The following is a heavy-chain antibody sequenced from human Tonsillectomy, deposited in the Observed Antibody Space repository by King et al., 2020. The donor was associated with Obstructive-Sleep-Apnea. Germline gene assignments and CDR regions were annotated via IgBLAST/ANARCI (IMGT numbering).Heavy chain of an antibody. D-gene: IGHD3-10*01. CDR3: ARDLLSGNYIRWFDP. Sequence: VQLVESGGGLVKPGGSLRLSCAASGFIFSSYSMNWVRQAPGKGLEWVSSISSNSAYIYYADSVKGRFTISRDNAKNSLYLQMNSLRVEDTAVYYCARDLLSGNYIRWFDPWGQGTLVTVSS. CDR1: GFIFSSYS. V-gene: IGHV3-21*06. CDR2: ISSNSAYI. J-gene: IGHJ5*02.